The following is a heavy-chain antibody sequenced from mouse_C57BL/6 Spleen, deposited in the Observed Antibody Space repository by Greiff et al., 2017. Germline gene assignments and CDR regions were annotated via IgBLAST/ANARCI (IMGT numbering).Heavy chain of an antibody. Sequence: EVQRVESGGGLVKPGGSLKLSCAASGFTFSDYGMHWVRQAPEKGLEWVAYISSGSSTIYYADTVKGRFTISRDTAKNTLFLQMTSLRAEDTAMYYCARQDLAWFAYWGQGTLVTVSA. CDR2: ISSGSSTI. CDR1: GFTFSDYG. V-gene: IGHV5-17*01. J-gene: IGHJ3*01. CDR3: ARQDLAWFAY.